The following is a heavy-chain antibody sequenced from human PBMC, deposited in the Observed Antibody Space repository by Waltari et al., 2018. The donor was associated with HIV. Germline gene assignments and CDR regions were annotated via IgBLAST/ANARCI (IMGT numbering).Heavy chain of an antibody. CDR3: AHALGRGAVFFDH. CDR2: IYWHGEK. Sequence: QITLRESGPAQVKPTQPLNLTCPFSGFPLTTSGVGVGWIRQPPGKALEWLAVIYWHGEKRYNPSLDKRLDIPKDTSDKRVTLTMTAVDPQDTGTYFCAHALGRGAVFFDHWGQGTLVTISS. D-gene: IGHD2-15*01. CDR1: GFPLTTSGVG. V-gene: IGHV2-5*01. J-gene: IGHJ4*02.